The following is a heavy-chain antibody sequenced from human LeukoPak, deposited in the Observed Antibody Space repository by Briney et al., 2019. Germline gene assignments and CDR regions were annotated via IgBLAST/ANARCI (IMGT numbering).Heavy chain of an antibody. CDR3: ARAPHYGGLDV. J-gene: IGHJ6*02. CDR2: ISYDGSNK. Sequence: GGSLRLSCAASGFTFSSYGMHWVRQAPGKGLEWVAVISYDGSNKYYADSVKGRFTISRDNSKDTLYLQMNSLRAEDTAVFYCARAPHYGGLDVWGQGTTVTVSS. V-gene: IGHV3-30*03. D-gene: IGHD4-17*01. CDR1: GFTFSSYG.